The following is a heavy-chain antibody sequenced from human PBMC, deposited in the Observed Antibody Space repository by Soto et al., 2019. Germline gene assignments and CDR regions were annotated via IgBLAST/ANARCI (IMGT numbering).Heavy chain of an antibody. V-gene: IGHV3-33*01. CDR3: ARCKGLGCSLRAFDI. CDR1: GFTFSSYG. CDR2: IWYDGSNK. J-gene: IGHJ3*02. D-gene: IGHD2-15*01. Sequence: GGSLRLSCAASGFTFSSYGMHWVRQAPGKGLEWVAVIWYDGSNKYYADSVKGRFTISRDNSKNTLYLQMNSLRAEDTAVYYCARCKGLGCSLRAFDIWGQGTMVTVSS.